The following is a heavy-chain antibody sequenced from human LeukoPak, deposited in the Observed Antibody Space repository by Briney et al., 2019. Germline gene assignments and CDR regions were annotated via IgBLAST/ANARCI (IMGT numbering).Heavy chain of an antibody. CDR2: ITGSGGSI. J-gene: IGHJ3*02. CDR3: ASGDTTGYSGDAFNI. V-gene: IGHV3-23*01. D-gene: IGHD3-22*01. Sequence: PSETLSLTCTVSGGSISSYYWSWVRQAPGKGLQWVSAITGSGGSIYYADSVKGRFTISRDNSKNTLYLQMDSLRAEDTAVYYCASGDTTGYSGDAFNIWGQGTMVTVSS. CDR1: GGSISSYY.